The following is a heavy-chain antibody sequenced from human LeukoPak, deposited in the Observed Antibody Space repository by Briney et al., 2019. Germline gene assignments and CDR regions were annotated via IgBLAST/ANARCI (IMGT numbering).Heavy chain of an antibody. V-gene: IGHV3-33*01. CDR3: ARDLSFGSLDF. J-gene: IGHJ4*02. Sequence: GGSLRLSCAASGFTLSTHGMHWVRQAPGKGLEWVAGMWYDGSRDDHADSVKGRFTISRDMSKNTLNLQMNSLRVEDTAMFYCARDLSFGSLDFRGQGTLVTVSS. D-gene: IGHD1-26*01. CDR1: GFTLSTHG. CDR2: MWYDGSRD.